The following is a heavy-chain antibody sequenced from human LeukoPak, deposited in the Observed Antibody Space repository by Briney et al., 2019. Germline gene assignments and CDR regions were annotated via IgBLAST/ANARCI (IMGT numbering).Heavy chain of an antibody. Sequence: GGTLRLSCAASGFTFSSYAMSWVRQAPGKGLEWVSAISGSGGSTYYADSVKGRFTISRDNSKNTLYLQMNSLRAEDTAVYYCAKDSLAGSRGDDYGDYVAFDIWGQGTMVTVSS. CDR1: GFTFSSYA. J-gene: IGHJ3*02. D-gene: IGHD4-17*01. CDR2: ISGSGGST. CDR3: AKDSLAGSRGDDYGDYVAFDI. V-gene: IGHV3-23*01.